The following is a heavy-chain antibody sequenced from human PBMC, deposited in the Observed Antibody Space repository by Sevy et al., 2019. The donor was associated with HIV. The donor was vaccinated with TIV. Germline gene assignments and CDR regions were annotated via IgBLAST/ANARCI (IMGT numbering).Heavy chain of an antibody. CDR2: ISGTGDHT. J-gene: IGHJ4*02. V-gene: IGHV3-23*01. CDR1: GFTFSSFA. CDR3: AKKMGGGSGMAFLVDY. Sequence: GGSLRLSCAASGFTFSSFAMGWVRQAPGKGLDWISVISGTGDHTYYADPVKGRFTISRDNSKNTLFLQMNSLRAEDTAIFYCAKKMGGGSGMAFLVDYWGQGTLVTVSS. D-gene: IGHD5-18*01.